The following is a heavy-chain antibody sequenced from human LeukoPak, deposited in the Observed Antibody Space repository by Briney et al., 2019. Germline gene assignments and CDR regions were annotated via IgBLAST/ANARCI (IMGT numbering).Heavy chain of an antibody. CDR3: ARGRSTGWYYFDY. V-gene: IGHV3-66*01. J-gene: IGHJ4*02. CDR2: IYSSDGT. D-gene: IGHD6-19*01. CDR1: GFTVSSNY. Sequence: QPGGSLRLSCAASGFTVSSNYMSWVRQAPGKGLEWVSVIYSSDGTYYADSVKGRSTISRDNSKNTLYLQMNSLRAEDTAVYYCARGRSTGWYYFDYWGQGTLVTVSS.